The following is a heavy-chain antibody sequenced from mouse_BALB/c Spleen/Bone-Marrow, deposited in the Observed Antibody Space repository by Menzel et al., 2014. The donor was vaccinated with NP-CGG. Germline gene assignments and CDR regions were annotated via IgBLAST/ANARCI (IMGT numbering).Heavy chain of an antibody. V-gene: IGHV1-5*01. J-gene: IGHJ2*01. Sequence: EVQLQQSGTVLARPGASVKMSCKASGYSFTSYWMHWVKQRPGQGLEWIGAIYPGNSDTSYNQKFKGKAKQTAVTSATTAYMELSSLTNEDSAVYFCTRKVYYGNPLDYWGQGTTLTVSS. CDR2: IYPGNSDT. CDR1: GYSFTSYW. CDR3: TRKVYYGNPLDY. D-gene: IGHD2-1*01.